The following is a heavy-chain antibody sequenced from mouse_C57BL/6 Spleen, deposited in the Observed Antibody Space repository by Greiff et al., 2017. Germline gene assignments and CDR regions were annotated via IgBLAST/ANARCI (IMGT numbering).Heavy chain of an antibody. Sequence: VQLQQSGAELVKPGASVKISCKASGYAFSSYWMNWVKQRPGQGLEWIGQIYPGDGDTNYNGKFKGKATLTADKSSSTAYMQLSSLTSEDSAVYFCARSKGDYYAMDYWGQGTSVTVSS. J-gene: IGHJ4*01. CDR2: IYPGDGDT. CDR3: ARSKGDYYAMDY. CDR1: GYAFSSYW. V-gene: IGHV1-80*01.